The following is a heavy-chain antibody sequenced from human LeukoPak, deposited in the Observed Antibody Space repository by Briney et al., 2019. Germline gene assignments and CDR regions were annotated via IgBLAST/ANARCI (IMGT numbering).Heavy chain of an antibody. Sequence: SETLSLTCTVSGGSISSYYWSWIRQPPGKGLEWIGYIYYSGSTNYNPSLKSRVTISVDTSKNQFSLKLSSVTAADTAVYYCAREGAGIAAAAPDYWGQGTLVTVSS. J-gene: IGHJ4*02. CDR3: AREGAGIAAAAPDY. D-gene: IGHD6-13*01. CDR2: IYYSGST. CDR1: GGSISSYY. V-gene: IGHV4-59*01.